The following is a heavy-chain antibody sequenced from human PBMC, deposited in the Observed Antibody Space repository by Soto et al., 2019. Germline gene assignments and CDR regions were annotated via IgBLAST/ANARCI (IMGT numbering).Heavy chain of an antibody. J-gene: IGHJ3*02. Sequence: GGSLRLSCAASGFTFSSYAMSWVRQAPGKGLEWVSAISGSGGSTYYADSVKGRFTISRDNSKNTLYLQMNSLRAEDTAVYYCAKVRLDTAMVWDAFDIWGQGTMVTVSS. CDR2: ISGSGGST. CDR3: AKVRLDTAMVWDAFDI. D-gene: IGHD5-18*01. CDR1: GFTFSSYA. V-gene: IGHV3-23*01.